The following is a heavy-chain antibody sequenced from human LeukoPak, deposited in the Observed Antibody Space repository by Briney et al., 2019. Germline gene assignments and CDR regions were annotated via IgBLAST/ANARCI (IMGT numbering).Heavy chain of an antibody. CDR2: IYYSGST. J-gene: IGHJ4*02. D-gene: IGHD3-22*01. V-gene: IGHV4-39*01. Sequence: SETLSLTCTVSGGSISSSSYYWGWIRQPPGKGLEWIGTIYYSGSTYYNPSLKSRVTISVDTPKNQFSLKLSSVPAADTAVYYCARLGGYYDPPGYWGQGTLVTVSS. CDR3: ARLGGYYDPPGY. CDR1: GGSISSSSYY.